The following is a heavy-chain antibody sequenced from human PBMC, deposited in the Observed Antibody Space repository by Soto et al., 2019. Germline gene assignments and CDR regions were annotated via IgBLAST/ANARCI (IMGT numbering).Heavy chain of an antibody. D-gene: IGHD2-15*01. V-gene: IGHV3-30*03. J-gene: IGHJ4*02. Sequence: QVQLVESGGGVVQPGRSLRLSCGASGFAFNKFGMHWVRQAPGKGLEWLAIISHDGSKDSYADSVKGRFTISRDNTRNTLYLQIDNLKPEDTAVYYCRGSSGGSRDYWGQGTLVTVSS. CDR3: RGSSGGSRDY. CDR2: ISHDGSKD. CDR1: GFAFNKFG.